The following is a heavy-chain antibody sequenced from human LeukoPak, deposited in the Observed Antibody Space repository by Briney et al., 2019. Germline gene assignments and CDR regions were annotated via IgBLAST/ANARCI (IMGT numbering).Heavy chain of an antibody. J-gene: IGHJ5*02. CDR1: GGSFSGYY. Sequence: PSETLSLTCAVYGGSFSGYYWSWIRQPPGKGLEWIGEINHSGSTNYNPSLKSRVTISVDTSKNQFSLKLSSVTAADTAVYYCAREGNYDFWSGRLNWFDPWGQGTLVTVSS. V-gene: IGHV4-34*01. D-gene: IGHD3-3*01. CDR2: INHSGST. CDR3: AREGNYDFWSGRLNWFDP.